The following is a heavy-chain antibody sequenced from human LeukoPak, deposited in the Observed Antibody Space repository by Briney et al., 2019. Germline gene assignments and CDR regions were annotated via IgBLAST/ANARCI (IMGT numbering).Heavy chain of an antibody. J-gene: IGHJ4*02. D-gene: IGHD6-13*01. Sequence: ASVKLSCKASGYTFTTYGFTWVRQAPRQGLEWMGWISAYNGDTNYAQKFQGRISMTTDTSTNTANLEVRSLRSDDTAVYYCARDHSSSCQLLDYWGQGTLVTISS. CDR2: ISAYNGDT. CDR3: ARDHSSSCQLLDY. CDR1: GYTFTTYG. V-gene: IGHV1-18*01.